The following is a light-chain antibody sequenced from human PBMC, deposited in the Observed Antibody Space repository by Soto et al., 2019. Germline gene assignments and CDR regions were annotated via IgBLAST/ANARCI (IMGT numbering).Light chain of an antibody. Sequence: QSVLTQPPSVSGAPGQRVTISCTGSSSNIGAGYDVHWYQQLPGTAPKLLIYGNSNRPSGVPDRFSGSKSGTSASLAITGPQAEDEAYYYCQSSDCGLGGWVFGGGT. CDR2: GNS. V-gene: IGLV1-40*01. CDR3: QSSDCGLGGWV. CDR1: SSNIGAGYD. J-gene: IGLJ3*02.